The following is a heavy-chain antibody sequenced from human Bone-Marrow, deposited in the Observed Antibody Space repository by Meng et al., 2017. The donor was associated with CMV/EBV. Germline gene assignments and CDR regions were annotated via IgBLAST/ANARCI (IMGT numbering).Heavy chain of an antibody. V-gene: IGHV3-33*08. CDR1: GFTFSGYG. CDR2: IWYDGSNK. CDR3: ARDRGEIVVVSFFDY. J-gene: IGHJ4*02. D-gene: IGHD3-22*01. Sequence: SGFTFSGYGMHWVRQAPGKGLEWVAVIWYDGSNKYYADSVKGRFTISRDNSKNTLYLQMNSLRAEDTAVYYCARDRGEIVVVSFFDYWGQGTLVTVSS.